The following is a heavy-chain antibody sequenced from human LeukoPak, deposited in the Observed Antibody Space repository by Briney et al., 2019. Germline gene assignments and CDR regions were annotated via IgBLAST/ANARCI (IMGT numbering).Heavy chain of an antibody. CDR1: GYTFTGYY. J-gene: IGHJ6*04. CDR2: INPNSGGT. V-gene: IGHV1-2*04. D-gene: IGHD3-10*01. CDR3: ARDQYYCSWSSAMDV. Sequence: ASVKVSCKASGYTFTGYYMHWVRQAPGQGLEWMGWINPNSGGTNYAQKFQGWVTMTRDTSISTAYMELSRLRSDDTAVYYCARDQYYCSWSSAMDVWGKGTTVTVSS.